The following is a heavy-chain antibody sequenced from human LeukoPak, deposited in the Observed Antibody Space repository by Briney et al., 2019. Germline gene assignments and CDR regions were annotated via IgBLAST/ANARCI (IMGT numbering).Heavy chain of an antibody. Sequence: GGSLRLSCAASGFTFSNYAMSWVRQAPGKGLEWVSTISIGGGSTYYADSVKGRFTISRDSAQNTLYLEMNSLRAEDTAVYNCAKVKSEKQWLAPFDSLGQGTLVTVSS. CDR3: AKVKSEKQWLAPFDS. V-gene: IGHV3-23*01. J-gene: IGHJ4*02. CDR2: ISIGGGST. D-gene: IGHD6-19*01. CDR1: GFTFSNYA.